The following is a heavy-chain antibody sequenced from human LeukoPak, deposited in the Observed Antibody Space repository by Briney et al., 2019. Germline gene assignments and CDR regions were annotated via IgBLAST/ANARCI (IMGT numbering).Heavy chain of an antibody. CDR3: AREGGSCGSTSCLYYFDY. J-gene: IGHJ4*02. CDR2: IWFDGNNK. CDR1: GFTFSGDW. V-gene: IGHV3-33*08. D-gene: IGHD2-2*01. Sequence: TGGSLRLSCAVSGFTFSGDWMHWVRQAPGKGLEWVAIIWFDGNNKYYADSVKGRFTISRDNSKNTLYLQMDSLRDEDTALYFCAREGGSCGSTSCLYYFDYWGQGILVTVSS.